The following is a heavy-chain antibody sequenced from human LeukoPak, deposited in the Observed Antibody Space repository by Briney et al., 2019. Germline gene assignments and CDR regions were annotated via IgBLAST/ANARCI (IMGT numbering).Heavy chain of an antibody. V-gene: IGHV4-59*11. CDR2: VYYSGTT. Sequence: SETLSLTCSVSGGSIKSHYYTWIRRPPGKGLEWIGYVYYSGTTSYNLSLESRVSISDDTSKNQVFLWLTSVTAADTAVYYCATSLYGDYEADYWGPGILVTVSS. CDR1: GGSIKSHY. CDR3: ATSLYGDYEADY. J-gene: IGHJ4*02. D-gene: IGHD5-12*01.